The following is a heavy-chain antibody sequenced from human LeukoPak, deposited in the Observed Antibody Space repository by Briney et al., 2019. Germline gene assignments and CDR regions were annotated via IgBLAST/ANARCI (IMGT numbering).Heavy chain of an antibody. V-gene: IGHV4-30-4*01. CDR2: IYYSGST. CDR3: ARDSGPYGYYSFDY. CDR1: GGSISSGDYY. D-gene: IGHD5-18*01. Sequence: PSQTLSLTCTVSGGSISSGDYYWSWIRQPPGKGLEWIGYIYYSGSTYYNPSLKSRVTISVDTSKNQFSLKLSSVTAADTAVYYCARDSGPYGYYSFDYWGQATLVTVSS. J-gene: IGHJ4*02.